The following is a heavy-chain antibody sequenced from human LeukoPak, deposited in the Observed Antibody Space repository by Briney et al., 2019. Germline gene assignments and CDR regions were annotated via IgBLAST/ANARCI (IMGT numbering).Heavy chain of an antibody. V-gene: IGHV3-11*01. Sequence: PGGSLRLSCAASGFTFSDYYMSCIRQGPGKGLEWGSYISSSGSTIYYADSVKGRFTISRDNAKNSLYLQMHSLRAEDTAVYYCARADYYYDSSGYPNWFDPWGQGTLVTVSS. CDR3: ARADYYYDSSGYPNWFDP. CDR2: ISSSGSTI. CDR1: GFTFSDYY. D-gene: IGHD3-22*01. J-gene: IGHJ5*02.